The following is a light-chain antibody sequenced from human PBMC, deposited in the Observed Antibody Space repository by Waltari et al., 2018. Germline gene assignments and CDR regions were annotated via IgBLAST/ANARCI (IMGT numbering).Light chain of an antibody. J-gene: IGKJ1*01. Sequence: EIRMMQSPATLSVAPGERATLFCRASHFVDGKVAWYQQRPGQAPRLLMYGASIRATGFPPRFTASGSGTQFTLTIGSLQSEDFAVYYCQQYGSSPGTFGPGTKVEIK. CDR1: HFVDGK. CDR2: GAS. CDR3: QQYGSSPGT. V-gene: IGKV3D-15*02.